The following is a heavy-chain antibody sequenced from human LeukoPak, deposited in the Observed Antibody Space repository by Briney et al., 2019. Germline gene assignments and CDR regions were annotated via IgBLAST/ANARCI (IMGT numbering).Heavy chain of an antibody. V-gene: IGHV3-30*18. CDR3: AKANILTGYYPQYDYYGMDV. Sequence: GRSLRLSCAASGFTFSSYGMHWVRQAPGKGLERVAVISYDGSNKYYADSVKGRFTISRDNSKNTLYLQMNSLRAEDTAVYYCAKANILTGYYPQYDYYGMDVWGQGTTVTVSS. J-gene: IGHJ6*02. CDR1: GFTFSSYG. CDR2: ISYDGSNK. D-gene: IGHD3-9*01.